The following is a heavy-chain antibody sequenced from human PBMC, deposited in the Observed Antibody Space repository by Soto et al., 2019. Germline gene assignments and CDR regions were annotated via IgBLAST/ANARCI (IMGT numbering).Heavy chain of an antibody. D-gene: IGHD4-17*01. CDR1: GGTFTAYV. J-gene: IGHJ4*02. CDR3: ATLHADYYGEYDHFHY. V-gene: IGHV1-69*12. Sequence: QVQLVQSGAVVRKPGSSVTVSCEASGGTFTAYVITWVRQAPGQGLEWMGGSIPIFGAVNYAHKFQGRVTITADESTTTVDMELGSLRSEDTAVYYCATLHADYYGEYDHFHYWGQGTLVTVSS. CDR2: SIPIFGAV.